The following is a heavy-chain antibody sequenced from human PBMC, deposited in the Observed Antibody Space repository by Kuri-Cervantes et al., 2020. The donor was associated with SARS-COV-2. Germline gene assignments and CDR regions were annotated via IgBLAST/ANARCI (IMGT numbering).Heavy chain of an antibody. Sequence: ASVKVSCKVSGYTLTELSMHWVRQAPGKGLEWMGGFDPEDGETIYAQKFQGRVTMTTDTSTSTAYMELRSLRSDDTAVYYCATSRDTAMGQYYYYYYMDVWGKGTTVTVSS. CDR3: ATSRDTAMGQYYYYYYMDV. J-gene: IGHJ6*03. V-gene: IGHV1-24*01. D-gene: IGHD5-18*01. CDR1: GYTLTELS. CDR2: FDPEDGET.